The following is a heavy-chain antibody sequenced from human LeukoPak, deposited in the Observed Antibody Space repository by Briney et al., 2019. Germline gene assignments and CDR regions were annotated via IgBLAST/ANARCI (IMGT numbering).Heavy chain of an antibody. V-gene: IGHV4-39*01. CDR2: IYYSGST. CDR1: GGSISSSSYY. J-gene: IGHJ4*02. D-gene: IGHD7-27*01. CDR3: ARLGTYWGHNTFDY. Sequence: PSETLSLTCTVSGGSISSSSYYWGWIRQPPGKGLEWIGSIYYSGSTYYNPSLKSRVTISVDTSKNQFSLKLSSVTAADTAVYYCARLGTYWGHNTFDYWGQGTLVTVSS.